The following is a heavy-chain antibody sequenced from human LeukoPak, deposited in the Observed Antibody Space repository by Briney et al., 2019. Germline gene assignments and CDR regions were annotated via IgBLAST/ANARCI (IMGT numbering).Heavy chain of an antibody. J-gene: IGHJ3*02. CDR1: GFTFSSYE. CDR2: ISISGSTI. V-gene: IGHV3-48*03. Sequence: GGSLRLSCAASGFTFSSYEMNWVRQAPGKGLEWVSYISISGSTIYYADSVKGRFTISRDNAKNSLYLQMNSLRAEDTAVYYCARDGEAHAFDIWGQGTMVTVSS. CDR3: ARDGEAHAFDI.